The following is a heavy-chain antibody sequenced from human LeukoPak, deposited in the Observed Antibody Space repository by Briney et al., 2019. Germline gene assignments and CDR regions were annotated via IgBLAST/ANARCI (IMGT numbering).Heavy chain of an antibody. CDR2: INHSGST. CDR1: GGSFSGYY. V-gene: IGHV4-34*01. J-gene: IGHJ4*02. CDR3: ARGVRTYYDFWSGYPELYYFDY. Sequence: SETLSLTCAVYGGSFSGYYWSWIRQPPGKGLEWIGEINHSGSTNYSASLTSRGTISVDTSKKQCSLMLRSVTAAGTAVYYCARGVRTYYDFWSGYPELYYFDYWGQGTLVTVSS. D-gene: IGHD3-3*01.